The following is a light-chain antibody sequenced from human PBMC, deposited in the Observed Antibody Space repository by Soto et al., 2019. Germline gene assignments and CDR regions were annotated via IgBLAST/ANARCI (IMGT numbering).Light chain of an antibody. CDR1: QSVSSN. Sequence: EIVMTQSPATLSVSPGERVTLSCRASQSVSSNLAWYQQKPGQAPRLLIYGASTRATGIPARFSGSGSGTEFTLIVSSLQSEDFAVYYCQQYNDWPPYTFGQGNKLEIK. V-gene: IGKV3-15*01. CDR3: QQYNDWPPYT. J-gene: IGKJ2*01. CDR2: GAS.